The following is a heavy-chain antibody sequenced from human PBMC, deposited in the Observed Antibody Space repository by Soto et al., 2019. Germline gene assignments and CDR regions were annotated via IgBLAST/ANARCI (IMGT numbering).Heavy chain of an antibody. Sequence: EVQLVESVGGLVQPGGSLGLSCAASGFTFSNYWMSWVRQAPGKGLEWVANIKQDGSEEYYVDSVEGRFTLSRDNAKNSLHLQMNSLRAEDTAIYFCARVAYNHGWIFDYWSQGTLVTVSS. J-gene: IGHJ4*01. CDR2: IKQDGSEE. CDR1: GFTFSNYW. D-gene: IGHD6-19*01. V-gene: IGHV3-7*04. CDR3: ARVAYNHGWIFDY.